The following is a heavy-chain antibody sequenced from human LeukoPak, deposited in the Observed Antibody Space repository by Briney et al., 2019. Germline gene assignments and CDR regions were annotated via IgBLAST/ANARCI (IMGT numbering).Heavy chain of an antibody. CDR2: ISGSGGST. V-gene: IGHV3-23*01. Sequence: GGSLRLSCAASGFTFSSYAMSWVRQAPGKGLEWVSAISGSGGSTYYADSVKGRFTISRDNSKNTLYLQMNSLRAEDTAVYYCAKPILYDSSGYPSYYFDYWGQGTLVTVSS. J-gene: IGHJ4*02. CDR1: GFTFSSYA. D-gene: IGHD3-22*01. CDR3: AKPILYDSSGYPSYYFDY.